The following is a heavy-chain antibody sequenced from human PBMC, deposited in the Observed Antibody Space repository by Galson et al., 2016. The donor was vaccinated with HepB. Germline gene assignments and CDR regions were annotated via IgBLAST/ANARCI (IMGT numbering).Heavy chain of an antibody. V-gene: IGHV3-23*01. Sequence: LSCAASGFPFNNYVLGWVRQAPAKGLEWVSLISAGGVNTYSADSVKGRFTISRDNSKNTLYLQMDSLRADDTAVYYCACKYSTGWYAGAFDPWGQGTLVTVSS. D-gene: IGHD6-19*01. J-gene: IGHJ5*02. CDR3: ACKYSTGWYAGAFDP. CDR2: ISAGGVNT. CDR1: GFPFNNYV.